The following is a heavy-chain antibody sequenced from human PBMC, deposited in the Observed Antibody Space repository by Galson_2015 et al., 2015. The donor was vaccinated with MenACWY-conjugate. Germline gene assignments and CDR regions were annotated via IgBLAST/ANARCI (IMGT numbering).Heavy chain of an antibody. J-gene: IGHJ4*02. V-gene: IGHV3-21*01. Sequence: SLRLSCAASGFIFSSYCMNWVRQAPGKGLEWVSSISSSSSYIYYADSVKGRFTISRDNARNSLYLQMNSLRAEDTAVYYCARSSVTFDSSGYYYVLGGQGTQVTVFS. CDR1: GFIFSSYC. D-gene: IGHD3-22*01. CDR3: ARSSVTFDSSGYYYVL. CDR2: ISSSSSYI.